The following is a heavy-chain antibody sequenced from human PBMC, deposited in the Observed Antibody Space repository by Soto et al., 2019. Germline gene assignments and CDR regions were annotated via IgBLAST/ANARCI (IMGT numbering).Heavy chain of an antibody. CDR1: GAYDSSGLHY. CDR3: AGDPLGYSRSHFFDQ. Sequence: PSETLSLTCSVSGAYDSSGLHYCSWIRQSPWKGLELIGFIYYSGSTNYNPSLKSRVTISVDTSKNQFSLKVSSVTAADTAVYFWAGDPLGYSRSHFFDQGGQGTLVTVSS. D-gene: IGHD6-6*01. J-gene: IGHJ4*02. CDR2: IYYSGST. V-gene: IGHV4-61*01.